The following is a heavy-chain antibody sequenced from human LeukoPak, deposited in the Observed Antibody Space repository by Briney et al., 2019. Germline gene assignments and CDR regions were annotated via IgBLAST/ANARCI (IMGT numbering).Heavy chain of an antibody. J-gene: IGHJ4*02. V-gene: IGHV3-7*03. CDR1: EFRFSDHW. Sequence: PGGSLRLSCAASEFRFSDHWMTWVRQAPGKGLEWVADIKKDGTVKNHVESVKGRFTISRDNSKNTLYLQMNSLRAEDTAVYYCAKDGYDILTGYQYYFDYWGQGTLVTVSS. CDR2: IKKDGTVK. CDR3: AKDGYDILTGYQYYFDY. D-gene: IGHD3-9*01.